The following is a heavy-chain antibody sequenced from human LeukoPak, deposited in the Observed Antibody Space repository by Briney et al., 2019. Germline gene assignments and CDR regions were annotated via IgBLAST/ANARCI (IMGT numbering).Heavy chain of an antibody. CDR1: GLNFTYYG. J-gene: IGHJ4*02. CDR3: ARDRPDIVVVPAAIPVGY. CDR2: VSSDTYNT. Sequence: PGGSLRLSCATSGLNFTYYGMHWVRQAPGKGLEWVAVVSSDTYNTYYADSVKGRFTISRDNAKNSLYLQMNSLRAEDTAVYYCARDRPDIVVVPAAIPVGYWGQGTLVTVSS. V-gene: IGHV3-30*03. D-gene: IGHD2-2*02.